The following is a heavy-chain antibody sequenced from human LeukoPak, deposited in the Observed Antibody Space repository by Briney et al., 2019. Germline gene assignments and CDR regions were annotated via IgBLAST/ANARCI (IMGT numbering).Heavy chain of an antibody. D-gene: IGHD6-19*01. J-gene: IGHJ6*02. CDR3: ARGRLVPDV. CDR1: GGSFSGYY. CDR2: INHSGST. Sequence: PSETLSLTCAVYGGSFSGYYWSWIRQPPGKGLEWIGEINHSGSTNHNPSLKSRVTISVDTSKNQLSLKLSSVTAADTAVYYCARGRLVPDVWGQGTTVTVSS. V-gene: IGHV4-34*01.